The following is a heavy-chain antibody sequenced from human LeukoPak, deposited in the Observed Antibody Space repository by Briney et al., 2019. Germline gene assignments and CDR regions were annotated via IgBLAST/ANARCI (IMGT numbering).Heavy chain of an antibody. CDR1: SDSIYSSTYY. D-gene: IGHD2-21*02. V-gene: IGHV4-39*01. Sequence: PSETLSLTCTVSSDSIYSSTYYWGWIRQPPGKGLEWIGSIYYSGSNSYNSSLKSRVTISVDTSKNQFSLKLSSLTAADTAVYCCARAAYCGGDCYLFDYWGQEPWSPSSQ. J-gene: IGHJ4*01. CDR3: ARAAYCGGDCYLFDY. CDR2: IYYSGSN.